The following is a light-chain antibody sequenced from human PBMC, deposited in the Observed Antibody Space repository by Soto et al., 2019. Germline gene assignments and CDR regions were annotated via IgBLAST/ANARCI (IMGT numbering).Light chain of an antibody. Sequence: GLTQSACTLSLSRGERVTLSCRASERLXSAYLGWYQQNPGQAPSLLXDGTSSRATGSPDRLSGSGSGTDFTPTISRLDHADFSVYYFQQYGSTTRTFGQGTRLEIK. J-gene: IGKJ5*01. CDR2: GTS. CDR3: QQYGSTTRT. CDR1: ERLXSAY. V-gene: IGKV3-20*01.